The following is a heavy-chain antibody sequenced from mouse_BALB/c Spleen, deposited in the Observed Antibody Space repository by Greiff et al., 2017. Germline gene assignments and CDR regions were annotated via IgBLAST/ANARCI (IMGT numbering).Heavy chain of an antibody. D-gene: IGHD2-10*02. CDR2: ISSGGSYT. Sequence: EVQVVESGGGLVKPGGSLKLSCAASGFTFSSYAMSWVRQTPEKRLEWVATISSGGSYTYYPDSVKGRFTISRDNAKNTLYLQMSSLRSEDTAMYYCARRYGNYVRFAYWGQGTLVTVSA. V-gene: IGHV5-9-3*01. J-gene: IGHJ3*01. CDR1: GFTFSSYA. CDR3: ARRYGNYVRFAY.